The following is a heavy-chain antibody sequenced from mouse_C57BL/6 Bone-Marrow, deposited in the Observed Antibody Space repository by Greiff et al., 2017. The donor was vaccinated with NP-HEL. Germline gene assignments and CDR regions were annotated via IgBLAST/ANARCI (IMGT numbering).Heavy chain of an antibody. CDR2: IYPGDGDT. V-gene: IGHV1-82*01. J-gene: IGHJ1*03. CDR1: GYAFSSSW. D-gene: IGHD2-3*01. CDR3: ARDGYDGYPYWYFDV. Sequence: VQLVESGPELVKPGASVKISCKASGYAFSSSWMNWVKQRPGKGLEWIGRIYPGDGDTNYNGKFKGKATLTADKSSSTAYMQLSSLTSEDSAVYFCARDGYDGYPYWYFDVWGTGTTVTVSS.